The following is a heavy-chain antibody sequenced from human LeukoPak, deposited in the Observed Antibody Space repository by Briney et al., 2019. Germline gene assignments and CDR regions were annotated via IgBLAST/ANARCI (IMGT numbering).Heavy chain of an antibody. Sequence: GGSLRLSCTASGLTFSTYWVHWVRYAPGKGLVWVSQIKFDGSLASYADSVKGRFTISRDNAKNTLYLQMNTLGTEDTAVYYCVTGHYDSRMYFDLWGRGTLVTVSS. V-gene: IGHV3-74*01. CDR3: VTGHYDSRMYFDL. CDR2: IKFDGSLA. D-gene: IGHD3-16*01. J-gene: IGHJ2*01. CDR1: GLTFSTYW.